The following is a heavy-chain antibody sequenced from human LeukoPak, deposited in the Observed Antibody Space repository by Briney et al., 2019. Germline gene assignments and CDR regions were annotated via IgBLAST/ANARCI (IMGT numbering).Heavy chain of an antibody. Sequence: SETLSLTCTVSGGSISSYYWSWIRQPPGKGLEWIGYIYYSGSTNYNPSLKSRVTISVDTSKNQFSLKLSSVTAADTAVYYCARGAVVTPYSYSYYYGMDVWGQGTTVTVSS. CDR1: GGSISSYY. J-gene: IGHJ6*02. V-gene: IGHV4-59*01. D-gene: IGHD4-23*01. CDR3: ARGAVVTPYSYSYYYGMDV. CDR2: IYYSGST.